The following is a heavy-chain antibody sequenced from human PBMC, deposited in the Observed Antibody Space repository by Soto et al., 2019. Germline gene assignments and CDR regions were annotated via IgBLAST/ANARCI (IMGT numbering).Heavy chain of an antibody. Sequence: DVQLVESGGGLVQPGGSLRLSCAASGFTFSIYSMTWVRQAPGKGLEWVASIDSSSNSIYYADSKRGRFTISRDNAKNSVFLEMNSLRADDTDVYYCAREAHFYGRSDVYDIWGQGTMVTVSS. CDR1: GFTFSIYS. CDR3: AREAHFYGRSDVYDI. D-gene: IGHD3-10*02. J-gene: IGHJ3*02. V-gene: IGHV3-21*03. CDR2: IDSSSNSI.